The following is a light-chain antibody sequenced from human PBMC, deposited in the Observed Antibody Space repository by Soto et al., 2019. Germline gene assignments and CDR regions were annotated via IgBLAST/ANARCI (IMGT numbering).Light chain of an antibody. V-gene: IGLV1-40*01. CDR3: QSYDSSLSGSKDVV. J-gene: IGLJ2*01. CDR2: GNS. Sequence: QLVLTQPPSVSGAPGQRVTISCTGSSSNIGAGYDVHWYQQLPGTAPKLLIYGNSNRPSGVPDRFSGSKSGTSASLAITGLQAEDEADYYCQSYDSSLSGSKDVVFGGGTKLTAL. CDR1: SSNIGAGYD.